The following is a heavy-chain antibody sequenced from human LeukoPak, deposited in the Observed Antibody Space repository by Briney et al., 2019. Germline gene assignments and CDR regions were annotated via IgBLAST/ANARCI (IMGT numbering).Heavy chain of an antibody. D-gene: IGHD5-12*01. CDR3: ARDRYHTPLDLGGYESSTSWFDP. CDR2: ISSSGSTI. J-gene: IGHJ5*02. V-gene: IGHV3-48*03. Sequence: PGGSLRLSCAASGFTFSSYEMNWVRQAPGKGLEWVSYISSSGSTIYYADSVKGRFTISRDNAKNSLYLQMNSLRAEDTAVYYCARDRYHTPLDLGGYESSTSWFDPWGQGTLVTVSS. CDR1: GFTFSSYE.